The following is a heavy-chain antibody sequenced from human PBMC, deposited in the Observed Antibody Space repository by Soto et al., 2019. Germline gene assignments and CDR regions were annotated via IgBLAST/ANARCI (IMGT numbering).Heavy chain of an antibody. D-gene: IGHD3-3*01. CDR3: ARPFTTTYYDFWSGKGSWFDP. J-gene: IGHJ5*02. CDR2: IYYSGST. V-gene: IGHV4-39*01. CDR1: GGSISSSSYY. Sequence: RSLTCTVSGGSISSSSYYWGWIRQPPGKGLEWIGSIYYSGSTYYNPSLKSRVTISVDTSKNQFSLKLSSVTAADTAVYYCARPFTTTYYDFWSGKGSWFDPWGQGTLVTVSS.